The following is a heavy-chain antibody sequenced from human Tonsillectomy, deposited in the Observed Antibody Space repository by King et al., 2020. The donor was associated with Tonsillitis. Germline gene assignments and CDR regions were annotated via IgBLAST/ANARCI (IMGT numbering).Heavy chain of an antibody. CDR2: INPSDSYT. V-gene: IGHV5-10-1*01. J-gene: IGHJ6*03. CDR3: AIAVRGRGDYYMDV. CDR1: GYSFISYW. Sequence: QLVQSGAEVKKPGESLRISCKGSGYSFISYWISWARQMPGKGLEWMGRINPSDSYTNYIPSFEGTVTTSADNSISTAYLQWSSLKASDTAMYYCAIAVRGRGDYYMDVWGKGTTVTVSS. D-gene: IGHD3-10*01.